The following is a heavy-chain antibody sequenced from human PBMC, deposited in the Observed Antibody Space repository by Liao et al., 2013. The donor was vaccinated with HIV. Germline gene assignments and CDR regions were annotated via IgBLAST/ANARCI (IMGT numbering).Heavy chain of an antibody. CDR2: IDSRGSV. D-gene: IGHD3-16*01. Sequence: QVQLQESGPGLVKPSETLSLTCTVSGGSISSYYWTWIRQPAGKGLEWIGDIDSRGSVNYNPSLKSRVSMSVDTSKKHISLQLSSVTAADTAVYYCARGGGGFYYIDVWAEGTTVTVSS. CDR3: ARGGGGFYYIDV. J-gene: IGHJ6*03. V-gene: IGHV4-4*07. CDR1: GGSISSYY.